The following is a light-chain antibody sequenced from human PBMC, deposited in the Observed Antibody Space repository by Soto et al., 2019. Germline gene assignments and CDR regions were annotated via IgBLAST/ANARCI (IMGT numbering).Light chain of an antibody. CDR3: QQYNNWPPWT. V-gene: IGKV3-15*01. CDR1: QSVSNN. Sequence: EIVMTQSPATLSVSPGERATLSCRASQSVSNNLAWYQQKPGQTPRLLIYGASTRATGIPARFSGSGSGTEFTLTISSLQSEDFAVYYWQQYNNWPPWTFGQGTKVEIK. CDR2: GAS. J-gene: IGKJ1*01.